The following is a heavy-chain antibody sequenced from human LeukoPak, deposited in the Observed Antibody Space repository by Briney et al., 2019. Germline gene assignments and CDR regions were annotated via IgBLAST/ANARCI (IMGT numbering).Heavy chain of an antibody. CDR3: ERGLGLEDDY. V-gene: IGHV1-8*01. CDR2: MNPNSGNT. J-gene: IGHJ4*02. CDR1: GYTFTSYD. D-gene: IGHD5-24*01. Sequence: ASVKVSCKASGYTFTSYDINWVRQATGQGLEWMGWMNPNSGNTGYAQKFQGKVTMTRNTSISTAYMELRSLRSEDTAVYYCERGLGLEDDYWGQGTLVTVSS.